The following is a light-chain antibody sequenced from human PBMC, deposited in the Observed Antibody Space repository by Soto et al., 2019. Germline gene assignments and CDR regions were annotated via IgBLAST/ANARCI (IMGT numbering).Light chain of an antibody. CDR2: DVN. Sequence: QSALTQPPSVSGSPGQSVAISCTGTSSDAGSYNRVSWYQQAPGTAPKLMIYDVNNRPSGVPDRFSGSKSGNTASLTISGLQAEDEADYYCSSYTSSSTYVFGTGTKLTVL. J-gene: IGLJ1*01. CDR3: SSYTSSSTYV. CDR1: SSDAGSYNR. V-gene: IGLV2-18*02.